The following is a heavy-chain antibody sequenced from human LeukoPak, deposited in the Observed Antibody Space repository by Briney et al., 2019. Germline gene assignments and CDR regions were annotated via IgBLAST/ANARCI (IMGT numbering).Heavy chain of an antibody. CDR1: GFTFSSYS. Sequence: PGGSLRLSCAASGFTFSSYSLNWVRQAPGKGLEWVSYISSSSRTIYYADSVNGRFTISRDNAKTSLYLQMSSPRVEDTAVYYCASGKLTVSPLDYWGQGTQVTVSS. D-gene: IGHD2-21*02. CDR3: ASGKLTVSPLDY. CDR2: ISSSSRTI. V-gene: IGHV3-48*01. J-gene: IGHJ4*02.